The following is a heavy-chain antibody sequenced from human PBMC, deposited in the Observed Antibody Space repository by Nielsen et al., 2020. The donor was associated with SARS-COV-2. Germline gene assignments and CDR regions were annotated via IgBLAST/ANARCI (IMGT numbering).Heavy chain of an antibody. J-gene: IGHJ6*02. CDR3: ARSLLWFGELMADYYYYGMDV. V-gene: IGHV1-3*01. Sequence: WVRQAPGQRLQWMGWINPGNGNTKYSQRFQGRVTITRDTSASTAYMELSSLRSEDTAVYYCARSLLWFGELMADYYYYGMDVWGQGTTVTVSS. CDR2: INPGNGNT. D-gene: IGHD3-10*01.